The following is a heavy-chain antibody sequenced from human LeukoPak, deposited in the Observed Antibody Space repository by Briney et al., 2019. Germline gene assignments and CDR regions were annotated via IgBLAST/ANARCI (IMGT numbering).Heavy chain of an antibody. CDR3: ARGGASLPAAGTSGYYYMEV. V-gene: IGHV4-59*01. Sequence: SETLSLTCTVSGGSISSYYWSWIRQPPGKGLEWIGYIYYSGSTNYNPSLKSRVTISVDTSKNQFSLKLSSVTAADTAVYYCARGGASLPAAGTSGYYYMEVGGKGTTVTAS. CDR1: GGSISSYY. CDR2: IYYSGST. J-gene: IGHJ6*03. D-gene: IGHD6-13*01.